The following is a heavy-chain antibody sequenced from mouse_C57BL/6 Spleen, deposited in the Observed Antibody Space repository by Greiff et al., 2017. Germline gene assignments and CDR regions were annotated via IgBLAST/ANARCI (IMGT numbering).Heavy chain of an antibody. CDR3: ARWEDRNYGTFDC. Sequence: QVQLQQSGPELVKPGASVKISCKASGYAFSSSWMNWVKQRPGKGLEWIGRIYPGDGDTNYNGKFKGKATLTADKSSSTAYMQLSSLTSEDSAVYFCARWEDRNYGTFDCWGQGTTLTVSS. D-gene: IGHD1-1*01. J-gene: IGHJ2*01. V-gene: IGHV1-82*01. CDR1: GYAFSSSW. CDR2: IYPGDGDT.